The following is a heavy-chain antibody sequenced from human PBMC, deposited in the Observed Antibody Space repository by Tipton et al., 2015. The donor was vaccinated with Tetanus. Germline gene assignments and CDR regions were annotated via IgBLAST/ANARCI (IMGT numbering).Heavy chain of an antibody. J-gene: IGHJ4*02. CDR3: ARGITDGYNRRFDY. CDR1: RGPISSYY. CDR2: ISNGNT. D-gene: IGHD5-24*01. Sequence: PGLVKPSETLSLTCTVSRGPISSYYWSWIRQPAGKGLEWIGHISNGNTDYAASLRSRVTLSVDTSKNQFSLELRSVTAADTGVYYCARGITDGYNRRFDYWGQGTRVAVSP. V-gene: IGHV4-4*07.